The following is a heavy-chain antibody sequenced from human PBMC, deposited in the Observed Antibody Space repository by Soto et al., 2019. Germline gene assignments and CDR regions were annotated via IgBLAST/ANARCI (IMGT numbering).Heavy chain of an antibody. Sequence: QVQLQESGPGLVKPSETLSLTCTVSGGSISSYYWSWIRQPPGKGLEWIGYLYYSGSTNYNPSLKSRVTTSVDTSKNQFSLKPSSVTAADTAVYYCASMPPWSGWYSFDYWGQGTLVTVSS. V-gene: IGHV4-59*08. CDR2: LYYSGST. J-gene: IGHJ4*02. D-gene: IGHD6-19*01. CDR3: ASMPPWSGWYSFDY. CDR1: GGSISSYY.